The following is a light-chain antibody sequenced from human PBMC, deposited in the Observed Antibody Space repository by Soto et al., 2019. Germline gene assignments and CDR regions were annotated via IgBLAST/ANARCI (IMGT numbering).Light chain of an antibody. CDR1: QDISNY. CDR3: QHYHYLPFT. CDR2: DTA. J-gene: IGKJ3*01. Sequence: DLQMTPSPSSLSASVGDRVTITCQARQDISNYLSWYQQKPGKSPKLLIYDTANLQTGVPSRFSGGGSGTHFGLTISSLPPEDIATYSCQHYHYLPFTCGSGTKVDVK. V-gene: IGKV1-33*01.